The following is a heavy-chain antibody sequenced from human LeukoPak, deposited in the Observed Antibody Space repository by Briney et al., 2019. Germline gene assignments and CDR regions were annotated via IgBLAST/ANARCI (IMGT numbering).Heavy chain of an antibody. CDR1: GGTFSSYA. CDR3: ARDSYYDSSGYPVH. J-gene: IGHJ4*02. V-gene: IGHV1-69*13. D-gene: IGHD3-22*01. Sequence: GASVKVSCKASGGTFSSYAISWVRQAPGQGHEWMGGIIPIFGTANYAQKFQGRVTITADESTSTAYMELSSLRSEDTAVYYCARDSYYDSSGYPVHWGQGTLVTVSS. CDR2: IIPIFGTA.